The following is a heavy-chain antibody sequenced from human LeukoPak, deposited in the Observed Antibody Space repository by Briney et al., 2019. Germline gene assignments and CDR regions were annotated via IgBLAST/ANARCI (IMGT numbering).Heavy chain of an antibody. CDR2: ISTTSDYI. CDR3: TRGGIYSQGFDY. J-gene: IGHJ4*02. Sequence: GGSLRLSCAASGFTFSGYSMNWVRQAPGKGLEWVSSISTTSDYIHYADSLKGRVAISRDNARNSLYLQMNSLRAEDTAVYYCTRGGIYSQGFDYWGQGPLVTVSS. D-gene: IGHD6-13*01. V-gene: IGHV3-21*01. CDR1: GFTFSGYS.